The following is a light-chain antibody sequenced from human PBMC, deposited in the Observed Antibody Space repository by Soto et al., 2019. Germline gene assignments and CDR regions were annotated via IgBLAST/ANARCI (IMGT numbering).Light chain of an antibody. CDR2: GAS. CDR1: QSVSSSY. V-gene: IGKV3-20*01. J-gene: IGKJ4*01. CDR3: QQYGSSPLA. Sequence: EIVLTLSPGTLSLSPGERATLSCRASQSVSSSYFAWYQQKPGQAPRLLIYGASSRATGIPDRFSGSGSGTDFTLTISRLEPEDFAVYYCQQYGSSPLAFGGGPKVDTK.